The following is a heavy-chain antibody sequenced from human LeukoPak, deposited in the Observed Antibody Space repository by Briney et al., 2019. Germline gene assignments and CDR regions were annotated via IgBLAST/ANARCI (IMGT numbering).Heavy chain of an antibody. D-gene: IGHD6-19*01. J-gene: IGHJ4*02. CDR1: GFTFSDHY. V-gene: IGHV3-21*01. CDR2: ISSSSSYI. Sequence: GGSLRLSCAASGFTFSDHYMDWVRQAPGKGLEWVSSISSSSSYIYYADSVKGRFTISRDNAKNSLYLQMNSLRAEDTAVYYCARDPGRAVAGYFDYWGQGTLVTVSS. CDR3: ARDPGRAVAGYFDY.